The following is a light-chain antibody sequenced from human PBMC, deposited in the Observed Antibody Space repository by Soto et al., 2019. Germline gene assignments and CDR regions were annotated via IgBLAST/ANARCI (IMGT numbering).Light chain of an antibody. Sequence: VLTQSPATLSLSPGARATLSCRASQSVGTSLAWYKQQPGQAPRLIIHDADYRASGIQERFSGSGSGTDFTLTIRSIQPEDFAVYFCQKRNSRPWTFGKGTKVDIK. CDR3: QKRNSRPWT. CDR1: QSVGTS. CDR2: DAD. V-gene: IGKV3-11*01. J-gene: IGKJ1*01.